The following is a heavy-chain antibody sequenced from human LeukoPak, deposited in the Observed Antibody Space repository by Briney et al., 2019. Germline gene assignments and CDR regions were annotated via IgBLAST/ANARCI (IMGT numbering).Heavy chain of an antibody. V-gene: IGHV1-69*13. Sequence: SVKVSCKASGGTFSSYAISWVRQAPGQGLEWMGGIIPIFGTANYAQKFQGRVTITADESTSTAYMELSSPRSEDTAVYYCASDPCSSTSCPAEYFQHWGQGTLVTVSS. CDR1: GGTFSSYA. J-gene: IGHJ1*01. D-gene: IGHD2-2*01. CDR3: ASDPCSSTSCPAEYFQH. CDR2: IIPIFGTA.